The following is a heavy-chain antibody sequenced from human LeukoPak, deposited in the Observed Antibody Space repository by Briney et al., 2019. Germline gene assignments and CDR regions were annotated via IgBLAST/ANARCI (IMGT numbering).Heavy chain of an antibody. CDR1: GGSLSSSSYY. CDR2: IYYTGST. J-gene: IGHJ4*02. CDR3: ARSRDTWADY. D-gene: IGHD1-26*01. Sequence: PSETLSLTCTVSGGSLSSSSYYWAWIRQPPGKGLEWIGYIYYTGSTYYNPSLKSRVTISMDRSKNQFSLKLNSVTAADTATYYCARSRDTWADYWGQGTLVTVSS. V-gene: IGHV4-39*07.